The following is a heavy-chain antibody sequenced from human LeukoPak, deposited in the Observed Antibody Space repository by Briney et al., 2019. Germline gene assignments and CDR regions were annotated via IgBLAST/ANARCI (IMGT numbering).Heavy chain of an antibody. CDR2: IIPILGIA. V-gene: IGHV1-69*02. CDR3: AATFSPAAPYNWFDP. CDR1: GGTFSSCT. J-gene: IGHJ5*02. Sequence: SVKVSCKASGGTFSSCTISWVRQAPGQGLEWMGRIIPILGIANYAQKFQGRVTITADKSTSTAYMELSSLRSEDTAVYYCAATFSPAAPYNWFDPWGQGTLVTVSS. D-gene: IGHD2-2*01.